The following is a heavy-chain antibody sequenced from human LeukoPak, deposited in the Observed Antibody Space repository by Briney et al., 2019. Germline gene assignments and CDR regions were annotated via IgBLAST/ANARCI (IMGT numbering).Heavy chain of an antibody. CDR1: SGSISSYY. Sequence: SETLSLTCTVSSGSISSYYWSWIRQPPGKGLEWIGEINHSGSTNYNPSLKSRVTISVDTSKNQFSLKLSSVTAADTAVYYCARGSLYYSGYDFDYWGQGTLVTVSS. CDR3: ARGSLYYSGYDFDY. D-gene: IGHD5-12*01. J-gene: IGHJ4*02. V-gene: IGHV4-34*01. CDR2: INHSGST.